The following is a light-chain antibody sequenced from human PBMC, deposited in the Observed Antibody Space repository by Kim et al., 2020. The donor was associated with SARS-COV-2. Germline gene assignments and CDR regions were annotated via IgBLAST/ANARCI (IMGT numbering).Light chain of an antibody. CDR2: DVS. CDR3: SSYTSSNTYV. CDR1: SSDVGGYDY. Sequence: GQSITISCTGTSSDVGGYDYVSWYQQHPGTAPKFMIFDVSKRPSGVSNRFSGSKSGNTASLTISGLQPEDDADYYCSSYTSSNTYVFGTGTKVTV. V-gene: IGLV2-14*03. J-gene: IGLJ1*01.